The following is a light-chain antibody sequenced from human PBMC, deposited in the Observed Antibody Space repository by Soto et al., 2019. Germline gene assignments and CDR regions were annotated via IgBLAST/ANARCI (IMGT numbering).Light chain of an antibody. CDR2: STN. CDR3: VLYMGSGISV. J-gene: IGLJ2*01. Sequence: QTVVTQEPSFSVSPGRTVTLTCGLSSGSVSTSYYPSWYQQTPGQAPRTLIYSTNTRSSGVPDRFSGSILGNKAALTITGALADDESDYYCVLYMGSGISVFGGGIQLTVL. CDR1: SGSVSTSYY. V-gene: IGLV8-61*01.